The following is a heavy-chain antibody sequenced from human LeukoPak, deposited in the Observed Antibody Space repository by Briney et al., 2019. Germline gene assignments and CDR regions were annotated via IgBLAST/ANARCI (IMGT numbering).Heavy chain of an antibody. V-gene: IGHV4-61*02. CDR3: ARKGSSSWYDGDY. CDR1: GGSISSGSYY. J-gene: IGHJ4*02. D-gene: IGHD6-13*01. Sequence: ASQTLSLTCTVSGGSISSGSYYWSWIRQPAGKGLEWIGRIYTSGSTNYNPSLKSRVTISVDTSKNQFSLKLSSVTAADTAVYYCARKGSSSWYDGDYWGQGTLVTVSS. CDR2: IYTSGST.